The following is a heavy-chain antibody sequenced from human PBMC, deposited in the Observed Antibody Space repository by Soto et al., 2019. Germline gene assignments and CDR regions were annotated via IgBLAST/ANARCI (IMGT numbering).Heavy chain of an antibody. Sequence: PGGSLRLSCAASGFTFSSYWMHWVRQAPGKGLKWVSRINSDGSITNYADSVKGRFTISRDNAKNTVFLQMNSLRAEDTALYYCASDHATSSSGYYGHDAFDIWGQGTMVTVSS. V-gene: IGHV3-74*01. D-gene: IGHD3-22*01. CDR3: ASDHATSSSGYYGHDAFDI. CDR2: INSDGSIT. CDR1: GFTFSSYW. J-gene: IGHJ3*02.